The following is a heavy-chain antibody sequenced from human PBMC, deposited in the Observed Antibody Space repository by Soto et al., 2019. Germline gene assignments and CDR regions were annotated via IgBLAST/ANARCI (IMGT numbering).Heavy chain of an antibody. J-gene: IGHJ4*02. CDR1: GFTVDSYS. CDR2: ISSSSGSI. CDR3: ARDDEGGSDCDLGY. D-gene: IGHD1-26*01. Sequence: PGGSLRLSCAAAGFTVDSYSINWVRQAPGKGLEWVSYISSSSGSIFYADSVRGRFTISRDNARNSVFLHLNSLSVEDTAVYYCARDDEGGSDCDLGYWGQGALVTVSS. V-gene: IGHV3-48*01.